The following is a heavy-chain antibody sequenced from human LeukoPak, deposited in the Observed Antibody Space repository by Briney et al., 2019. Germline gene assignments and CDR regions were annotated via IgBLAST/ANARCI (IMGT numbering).Heavy chain of an antibody. CDR1: GYTFTTNY. CDR2: VNPTGGST. CDR3: AREASGVNGFDY. V-gene: IGHV1-46*01. J-gene: IGHJ4*02. D-gene: IGHD3-10*01. Sequence: GASVKLSCKASGYTFTTNYMHWVRQAPGQGLEWTGIVNPTGGSTTYAQKFQGRVTMTRDTSTSTAYMELSSLRSEDTAVYYCAREASGVNGFDYWGQGTLVTVSS.